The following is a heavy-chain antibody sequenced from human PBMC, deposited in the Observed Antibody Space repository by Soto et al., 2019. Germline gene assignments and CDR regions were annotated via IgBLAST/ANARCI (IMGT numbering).Heavy chain of an antibody. Sequence: GGSLRLSCAASGFTLSSYSMNWVRQAPGKGLEWVSYISSSSSTIYYADSVKGRFTISRDNAKNSLYLQMNSLRDEDTAVYYCARDVTIFGVVISLFDYWGQGTLVTVSS. CDR1: GFTLSSYS. D-gene: IGHD3-3*01. V-gene: IGHV3-48*02. CDR2: ISSSSSTI. CDR3: ARDVTIFGVVISLFDY. J-gene: IGHJ4*02.